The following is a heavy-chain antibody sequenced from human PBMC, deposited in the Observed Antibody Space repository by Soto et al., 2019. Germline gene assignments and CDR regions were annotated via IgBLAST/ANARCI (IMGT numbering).Heavy chain of an antibody. CDR1: GYTFTSYA. V-gene: IGHV1-3*01. CDR3: ARDLGYSSSWSLYYYYYGMDV. J-gene: IGHJ6*02. Sequence: GASVKVSCKASGYTFTSYAMHWVRQAPGQRLEWMGWINAGNGNTKYSQKFQGRVTITRDTSASTAYMELSSLRSEDTAVYYCARDLGYSSSWSLYYYYYGMDVWGQGTTVTVSS. D-gene: IGHD6-13*01. CDR2: INAGNGNT.